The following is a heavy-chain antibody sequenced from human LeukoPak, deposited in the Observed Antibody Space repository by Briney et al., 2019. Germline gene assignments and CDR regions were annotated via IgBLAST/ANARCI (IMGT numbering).Heavy chain of an antibody. V-gene: IGHV3-74*01. J-gene: IGHJ4*02. D-gene: IGHD5-18*01. CDR2: INRDGSST. CDR1: GVLFSNYW. CDR3: ARGGGYSYGSFDY. Sequence: GGSLRLSCAASGVLFSNYWMHWVRQAPGKGLVWVSRINRDGSSTSYADSVKGRFTISRDNAKNTLYLQMISLRAEDTAVYYCARGGGYSYGSFDYWGQGTLVTVSS.